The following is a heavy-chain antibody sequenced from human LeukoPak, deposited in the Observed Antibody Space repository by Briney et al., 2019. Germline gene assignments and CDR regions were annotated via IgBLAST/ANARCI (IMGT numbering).Heavy chain of an antibody. CDR2: INNDGSST. Sequence: GGSLRLSCASSGFTFSFYWMHWVRQAPGKGLVWVSSINNDGSSTSYAGSVKGRFTISRDNAKNTLYLQMNNLRAEDTAVYYCARDNEDCTGGTCRLDYWGQGALVTVSS. CDR1: GFTFSFYW. D-gene: IGHD2-8*02. J-gene: IGHJ4*02. CDR3: ARDNEDCTGGTCRLDY. V-gene: IGHV3-74*01.